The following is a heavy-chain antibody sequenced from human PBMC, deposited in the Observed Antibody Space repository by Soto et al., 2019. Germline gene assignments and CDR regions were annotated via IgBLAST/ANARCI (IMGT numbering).Heavy chain of an antibody. Sequence: GASVKVSCKASGYTFTSYGISWVRQAPGQGLEWMGWISAYNGNTNYAQKLQGRVTMTTDTSTSTAYMELRSLRSDDTAVYYCARVPLGAVAGATTHGDYWGQGTLVTVSS. J-gene: IGHJ4*02. D-gene: IGHD6-19*01. CDR2: ISAYNGNT. V-gene: IGHV1-18*01. CDR3: ARVPLGAVAGATTHGDY. CDR1: GYTFTSYG.